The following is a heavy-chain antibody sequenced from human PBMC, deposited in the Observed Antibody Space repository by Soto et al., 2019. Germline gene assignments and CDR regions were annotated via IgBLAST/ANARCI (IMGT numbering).Heavy chain of an antibody. CDR1: GFTFRSYV. Sequence: QVQLVESGGGAVQPGTSLRLSCVGSGFTFRSYVIHWVRQAPGKGLEWVALTSYDGSNNFYGDSVKGRFTISRDNSRNTVELQMDSLRLEDTALYYCARWGTTGGLDVWGQGTLVSVSS. CDR2: TSYDGSNN. D-gene: IGHD3-16*01. V-gene: IGHV3-33*05. J-gene: IGHJ4*02. CDR3: ARWGTTGGLDV.